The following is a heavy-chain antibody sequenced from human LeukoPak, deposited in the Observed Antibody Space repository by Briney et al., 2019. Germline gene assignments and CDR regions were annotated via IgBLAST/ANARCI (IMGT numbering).Heavy chain of an antibody. CDR2: INHSGST. CDR1: GGSFSGYY. D-gene: IGHD5-18*01. Sequence: SETLSLTCAVYGGSFSGYYWGWIRQPPGKGLEWIGEINHSGSTNYNPSLKSRVTISVDTSKNQFSLKLSSVTAADTAVYYCARVRGYSYGFLLDYWGQGTLVTVSS. CDR3: ARVRGYSYGFLLDY. J-gene: IGHJ4*02. V-gene: IGHV4-34*01.